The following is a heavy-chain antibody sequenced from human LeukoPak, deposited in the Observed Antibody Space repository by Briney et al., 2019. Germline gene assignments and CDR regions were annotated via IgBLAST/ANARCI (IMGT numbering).Heavy chain of an antibody. CDR3: AKDTQNRVRRIAAAGTVDY. CDR2: ISWNRGSI. J-gene: IGHJ4*02. CDR1: GFTFDDYA. Sequence: GGSLRLSCAASGFTFDDYAMYWVRQAPGKGLEWVSGISWNRGSIGYADSVKGRFTISRDNAKNSLYLQMNSLRAEDTALYYCAKDTQNRVRRIAAAGTVDYWGQGTLVTVSS. V-gene: IGHV3-9*01. D-gene: IGHD6-13*01.